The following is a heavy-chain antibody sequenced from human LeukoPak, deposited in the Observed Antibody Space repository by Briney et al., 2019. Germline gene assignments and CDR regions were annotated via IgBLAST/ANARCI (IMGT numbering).Heavy chain of an antibody. CDR1: GGSISSYY. CDR3: ASSSVLLYLGELAY. V-gene: IGHV4-59*01. D-gene: IGHD3-10*01. Sequence: SETLSLTCTVSGGSISSYYWSCIRQSPGKGLELIVYIYYSGSTNYNPSLKSRGTISVDMSKHQLPLKMSSVTAADTAVYYCASSSVLLYLGELAYWGQGTLVTVSS. CDR2: IYYSGST. J-gene: IGHJ1*01.